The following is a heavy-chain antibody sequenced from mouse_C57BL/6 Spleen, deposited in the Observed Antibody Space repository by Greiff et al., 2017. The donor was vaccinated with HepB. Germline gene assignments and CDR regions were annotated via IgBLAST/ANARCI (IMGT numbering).Heavy chain of an antibody. V-gene: IGHV1-64*01. Sequence: VQLKQPGAELVKPGASVKLSCKASGYTFTSYWMHWVKQRPGQGLEWIGMIHPNSGSTNYNEKFKSKATLTVDKSSSTAYMQLSSLTSEDSAVYYCARGDYGSSFDYWGQGTTLTVSS. CDR3: ARGDYGSSFDY. D-gene: IGHD1-1*01. CDR2: IHPNSGST. J-gene: IGHJ2*01. CDR1: GYTFTSYW.